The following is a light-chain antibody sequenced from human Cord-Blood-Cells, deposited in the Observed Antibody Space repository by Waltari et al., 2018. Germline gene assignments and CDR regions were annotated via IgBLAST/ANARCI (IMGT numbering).Light chain of an antibody. J-gene: IGLJ3*02. CDR1: SSDVGRYNL. CDR2: EGS. CDR3: CSYAGSSTWV. V-gene: IGLV2-23*01. Sequence: QSALTQPASVSGSPGQSITISCTGTSSDVGRYNLVSWYQQHPGKAPKLMIYEGSTRPSGVSNRLSGSKSGNTASLTISGLQAEDEADYYCCSYAGSSTWVFGGGTKLTVL.